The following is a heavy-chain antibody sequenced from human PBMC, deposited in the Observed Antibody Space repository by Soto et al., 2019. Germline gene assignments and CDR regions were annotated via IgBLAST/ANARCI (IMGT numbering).Heavy chain of an antibody. J-gene: IGHJ4*02. Sequence: GGSLRLSCAASGFTFSSYGMHWVSQAPGKGLEWVAVIWYDGSNKYYADSVKGRFTISRDNSKNTLYLQMNSLRAEDTAVYYCARVQRYNWNYERFDYWGQGTLVTVSS. CDR1: GFTFSSYG. D-gene: IGHD1-7*01. CDR2: IWYDGSNK. CDR3: ARVQRYNWNYERFDY. V-gene: IGHV3-33*01.